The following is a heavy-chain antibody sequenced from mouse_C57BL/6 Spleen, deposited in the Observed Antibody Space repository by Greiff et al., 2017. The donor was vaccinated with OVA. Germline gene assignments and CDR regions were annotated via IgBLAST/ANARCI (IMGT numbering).Heavy chain of an antibody. CDR3: ARNDYDEDFDY. V-gene: IGHV5-17*01. Sequence: EVMLVESGGGLVKPGGSLKLSCAASGFTFSDYGMHWVRQAPEKGLEWVAYISSGSSTIYYADTVKGRFTISRDHAKNTLFLQMTSLRAEDTAMYYCARNDYDEDFDYWGQGTTLTVSS. J-gene: IGHJ2*01. D-gene: IGHD2-4*01. CDR2: ISSGSSTI. CDR1: GFTFSDYG.